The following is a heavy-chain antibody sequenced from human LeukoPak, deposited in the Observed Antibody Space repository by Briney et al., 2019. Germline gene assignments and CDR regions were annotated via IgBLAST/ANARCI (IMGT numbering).Heavy chain of an antibody. J-gene: IGHJ4*02. CDR1: GYTFTTYS. V-gene: IGHV1-18*01. Sequence: ASVKVSCKASGYTFTTYSVNWVRQAPGQGLEWMGWISGYSGNTNYAQKLQGRVTMTTDTSTSTAYMELRSLRSDDTAIYYCARGYSSGRDYYFDYWGQGTLATVSS. CDR3: ARGYSSGRDYYFDY. CDR2: ISGYSGNT. D-gene: IGHD6-19*01.